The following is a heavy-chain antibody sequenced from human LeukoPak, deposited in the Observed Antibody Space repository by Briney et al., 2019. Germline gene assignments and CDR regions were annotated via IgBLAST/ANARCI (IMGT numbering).Heavy chain of an antibody. D-gene: IGHD2-15*01. CDR2: ISGSGGST. Sequence: GGSLRLSCAASGFTFSSYGMSWVRQAPGKVLEWVSAISGSGGSTYYADSVKGRFTISRDNSKNTLYLQMNSLRAEDTAVYYCAKMGRYCSGGSCYSPALYYYYYYMDVWGKGTTVTVSS. J-gene: IGHJ6*03. CDR1: GFTFSSYG. V-gene: IGHV3-23*01. CDR3: AKMGRYCSGGSCYSPALYYYYYYMDV.